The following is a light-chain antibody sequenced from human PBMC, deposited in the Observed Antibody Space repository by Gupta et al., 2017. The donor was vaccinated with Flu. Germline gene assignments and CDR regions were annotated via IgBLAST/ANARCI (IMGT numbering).Light chain of an antibody. CDR2: EVT. CDR3: SSYTRSNTLL. J-gene: IGLJ2*01. CDR1: ISDVGGSNY. Sequence: QSPLTQTASGSGSPVPSIAISCTGTISDVGGSNYVSWYQQHPGSAPKLMIYEVTDRPSGVSDRFSASKSGNTASLTISGLQAEDEADYYCSSYTRSNTLLFGGGTKLTVL. V-gene: IGLV2-14*01.